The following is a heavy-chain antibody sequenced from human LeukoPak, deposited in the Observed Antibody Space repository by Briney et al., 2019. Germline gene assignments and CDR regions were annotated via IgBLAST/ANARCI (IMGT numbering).Heavy chain of an antibody. V-gene: IGHV4-34*01. CDR2: FDHSEST. CDR1: GGSFSGYY. Sequence: AETLSLTCAVYGGSFSGYYWRWIRQPPGKGLKWMGEFDHSESTNYNPSLKSRVTISVDTSKNQFSLQLSSVTAADTAVYYCARVEEGYGSGRRENYYYYYMDVWGKGTTVTIS. D-gene: IGHD3-10*01. CDR3: ARVEEGYGSGRRENYYYYYMDV. J-gene: IGHJ6*03.